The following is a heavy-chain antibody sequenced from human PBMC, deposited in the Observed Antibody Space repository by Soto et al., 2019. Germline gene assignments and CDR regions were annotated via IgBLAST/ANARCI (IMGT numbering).Heavy chain of an antibody. J-gene: IGHJ4*02. V-gene: IGHV4-59*01. CDR3: ARVDYDFWSGYYPTDGPFDY. Sequence: PSETLSLTCTVSGGSISSYYWSWIRQPPGKGLEWIGYIYYSGSTNYNPSLKSRVTISVDTSKNQFSLKLSSVTAADTAVYYCARVDYDFWSGYYPTDGPFDYWGQGTLVTVSS. D-gene: IGHD3-3*01. CDR2: IYYSGST. CDR1: GGSISSYY.